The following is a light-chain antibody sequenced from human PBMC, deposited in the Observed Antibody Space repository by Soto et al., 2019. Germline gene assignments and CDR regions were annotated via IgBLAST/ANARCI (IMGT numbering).Light chain of an antibody. J-gene: IGLJ1*01. Sequence: QSALTQPRSVSGSPGQSVTISCTGTSSDVGGYNYVSWYQQHPGKAPKLMIYDVSKRPSGVPDRFSGSKSGNTASLTISGLQAEDEADYCCCPYAGSYTPYVFGTGTKLTVL. V-gene: IGLV2-11*01. CDR2: DVS. CDR1: SSDVGGYNY. CDR3: CPYAGSYTPYV.